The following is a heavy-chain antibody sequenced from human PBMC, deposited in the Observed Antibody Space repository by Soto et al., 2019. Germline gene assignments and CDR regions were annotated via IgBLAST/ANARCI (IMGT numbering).Heavy chain of an antibody. Sequence: GXSVKISCRASGGTFSSYSISWVRQAPGQGLEWMGGIIPIFGTANYAQKFQGRVTITADESTSTAYMELSSLRSEDTAVYYCARGSDRFLEWTFDYWGQGTLFRVSS. CDR2: IIPIFGTA. D-gene: IGHD3-3*01. CDR3: ARGSDRFLEWTFDY. J-gene: IGHJ4*02. CDR1: GGTFSSYS. V-gene: IGHV1-69*01.